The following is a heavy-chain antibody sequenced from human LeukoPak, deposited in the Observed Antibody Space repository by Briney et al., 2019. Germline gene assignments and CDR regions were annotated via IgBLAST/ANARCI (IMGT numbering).Heavy chain of an antibody. Sequence: QPGGTLRLSCAASGFTFSSYGMSWVRQAPGKGLEWVSAISGSGGSTYYADSVKGRFTISRDNSRNTLYLQMNSLRAEDTAVYYCAKDYGNDSSGFNYWGQGTLVTVSS. V-gene: IGHV3-23*01. CDR2: ISGSGGST. J-gene: IGHJ4*02. D-gene: IGHD3-22*01. CDR1: GFTFSSYG. CDR3: AKDYGNDSSGFNY.